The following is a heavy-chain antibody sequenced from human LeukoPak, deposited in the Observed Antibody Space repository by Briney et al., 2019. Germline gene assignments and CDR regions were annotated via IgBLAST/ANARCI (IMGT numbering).Heavy chain of an antibody. J-gene: IGHJ5*02. CDR1: GYTFTSYG. V-gene: IGHV1-18*01. CDR3: ARILAANNWFDP. D-gene: IGHD6-6*01. CDR2: ISAYNGNT. Sequence: ASVKVSCKASGYTFTSYGISWVRQAPGQGLEWMGWISAYNGNTNYAQKLQGRVTMTTDTSTSTAYMELRSLRSDVTAVYYCARILAANNWFDPWGQGTLVTVSS.